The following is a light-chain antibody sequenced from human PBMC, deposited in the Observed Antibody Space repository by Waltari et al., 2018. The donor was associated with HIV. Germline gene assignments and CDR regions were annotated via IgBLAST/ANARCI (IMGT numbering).Light chain of an antibody. V-gene: IGLV2-11*01. CDR2: DVS. Sequence: QSALTQPRSVSGSPGQSVTISCTGTSSDVGTYNYVSWYQQHPGKAPKLILYDVSKRPSGVPARFSGSKSGNTASLTISELRVEDEVDYYCCSYAGSSFYVFGTGTQVTVL. CDR3: CSYAGSSFYV. J-gene: IGLJ1*01. CDR1: SSDVGTYNY.